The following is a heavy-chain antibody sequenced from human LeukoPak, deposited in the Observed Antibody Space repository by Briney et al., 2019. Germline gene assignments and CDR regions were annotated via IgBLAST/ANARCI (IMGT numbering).Heavy chain of an antibody. CDR2: IWYDGTNK. CDR3: TRDLGYTYGMDD. CDR1: GFTFTSYG. Sequence: GGSLRLSCAASGFTFTSYGMHWVRQAPGKGLEWLAFIWYDGTNKYYADSVKGRFTISRDNSKTTLYLQMNSLRAEDTAIYYCTRDLGYTYGMDDWGQGTTVPGFS. D-gene: IGHD5-24*01. V-gene: IGHV3-33*01. J-gene: IGHJ6*02.